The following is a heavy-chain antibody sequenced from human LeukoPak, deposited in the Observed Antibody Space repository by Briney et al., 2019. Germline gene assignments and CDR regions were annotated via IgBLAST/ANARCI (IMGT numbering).Heavy chain of an antibody. D-gene: IGHD6-19*01. V-gene: IGHV4-4*02. CDR3: ATKTFEVYSSGYFDDY. J-gene: IGHJ4*02. CDR2: IYHSGST. CDR1: GVSISSSNW. Sequence: SETLSLTCAVSGVSISSSNWWSWVRQPPGKGLEWIGEIYHSGSTNYNPSLKSRVTISVDKSKNQFSLKLSSVTAADTAVYYCATKTFEVYSSGYFDDYWGRGTLVTVSS.